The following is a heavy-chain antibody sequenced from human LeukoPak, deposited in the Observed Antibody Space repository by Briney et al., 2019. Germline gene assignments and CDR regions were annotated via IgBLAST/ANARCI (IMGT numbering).Heavy chain of an antibody. D-gene: IGHD6-19*01. CDR2: IYTSGST. Sequence: PSETLSLTCTVSGGSISSYYWSWIRQPAGKGLEWIGRIYTSGSTNYNPSLKRRVTMSVDTSKNQFSLKLSSVTAADTAVYYCARDLYSSGWEYYFDYWGQGTLVTVSS. J-gene: IGHJ4*02. V-gene: IGHV4-4*07. CDR3: ARDLYSSGWEYYFDY. CDR1: GGSISSYY.